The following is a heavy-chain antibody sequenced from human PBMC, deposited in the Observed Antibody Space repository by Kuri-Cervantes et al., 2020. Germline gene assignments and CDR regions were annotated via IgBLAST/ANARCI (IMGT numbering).Heavy chain of an antibody. Sequence: SETLSLTCAVYGGSFSGYFWSWIRQPPGKGLEWIGEINHSGSTNYNPSLKSRVTISVDTSKNQFSLKLSSVTAADTAVYYCAGGYSGYDYYYYYMDVWGKGTTVTVSS. V-gene: IGHV4-34*01. CDR1: GGSFSGYF. D-gene: IGHD5-12*01. CDR2: INHSGST. J-gene: IGHJ6*03. CDR3: AGGYSGYDYYYYYMDV.